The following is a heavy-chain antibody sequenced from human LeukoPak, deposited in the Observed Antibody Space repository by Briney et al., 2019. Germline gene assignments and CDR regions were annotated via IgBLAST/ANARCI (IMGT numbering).Heavy chain of an antibody. CDR1: GGTFSSYA. V-gene: IGHV1-69*13. D-gene: IGHD5-24*01. CDR3: ARASDREITYYFDY. Sequence: EASVKVSCKASGGTFSSYAISWVRQAPGQGLEWMGGIIPIFGTANYAQKFQGKVTITADESTSTAYMELSSLRSEDTAVYYCARASDREITYYFDYWGQGTLVTVSS. J-gene: IGHJ4*02. CDR2: IIPIFGTA.